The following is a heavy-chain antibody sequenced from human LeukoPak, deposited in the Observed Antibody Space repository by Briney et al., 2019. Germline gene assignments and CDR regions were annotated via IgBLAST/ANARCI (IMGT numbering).Heavy chain of an antibody. CDR1: GGSISSGTYY. J-gene: IGHJ3*02. CDR2: IYYSGST. CDR3: ARHFVVAHHDAFDI. D-gene: IGHD2-2*01. Sequence: SETLSLTCTVSGGSISSGTYYWGWIRQPPGKGLERIGSIYYSGSTYYNPSLKSRVTISVDTSKNQFSLKLSSVTAADTAVYYCARHFVVAHHDAFDIWGQGTMVTVSS. V-gene: IGHV4-39*01.